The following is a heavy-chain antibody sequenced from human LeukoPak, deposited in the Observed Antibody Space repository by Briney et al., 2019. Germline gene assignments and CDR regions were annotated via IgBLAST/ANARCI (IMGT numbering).Heavy chain of an antibody. V-gene: IGHV4-34*01. CDR1: GGSFSGYY. Sequence: SETLSLTCAVYGGSFSGYYWSWLRQPPGKGLEWVGEINHSGSTNYNPSLKSRVTISVDTSKNQFSLKLSSVTAADTAVYYCARERVRSGWYGGVYWGQGTLVTVSS. CDR2: INHSGST. D-gene: IGHD6-19*01. CDR3: ARERVRSGWYGGVY. J-gene: IGHJ4*02.